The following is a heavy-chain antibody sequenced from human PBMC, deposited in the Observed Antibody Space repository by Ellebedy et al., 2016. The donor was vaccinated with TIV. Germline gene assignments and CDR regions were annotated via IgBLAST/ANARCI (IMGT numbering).Heavy chain of an antibody. D-gene: IGHD3-16*01. Sequence: ASVKVSXKASGYTFTSYYMHWVRQAPGQGLEWMGIINPSGGRTSYAQKFQGRVTMTRDTSTSTVYMELSSLRSEDTAVYYCAGDLFGGVTADYWGQGTLVTVSS. V-gene: IGHV1-46*01. CDR1: GYTFTSYY. J-gene: IGHJ4*02. CDR3: AGDLFGGVTADY. CDR2: INPSGGRT.